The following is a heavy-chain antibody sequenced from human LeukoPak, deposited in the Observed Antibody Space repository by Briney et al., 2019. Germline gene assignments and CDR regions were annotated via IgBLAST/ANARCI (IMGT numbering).Heavy chain of an antibody. CDR2: IYSGGST. V-gene: IGHV3-53*01. CDR1: AFTVSSNY. Sequence: PGGSLRLSCAASAFTVSSNYMSWVRQAPGKGLEWVAVIYSGGSTYYADSVKGRFTISRDNSKNTLYLQMNSLRAEDTAVYYCATSLWGGGYSYMDVWGKGTTVTVSS. J-gene: IGHJ6*03. D-gene: IGHD3-16*01. CDR3: ATSLWGGGYSYMDV.